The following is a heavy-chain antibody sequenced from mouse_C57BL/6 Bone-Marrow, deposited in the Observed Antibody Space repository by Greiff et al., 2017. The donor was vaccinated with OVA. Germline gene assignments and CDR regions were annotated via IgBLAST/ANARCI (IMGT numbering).Heavy chain of an antibody. CDR2: ISDGGSYT. CDR3: ARENLYYFDY. CDR1: GFTFSSYA. Sequence: DVMLVESGGGLVKPGGSLKLSCAASGFTFSSYAMSWVRQTPEKRLEWVATISDGGSYTYYPDNVKGRFTISRDNAKNNLYLQMSHLKSEDTAMYYCARENLYYFDYWGQGTTLTVSS. J-gene: IGHJ2*01. V-gene: IGHV5-4*01.